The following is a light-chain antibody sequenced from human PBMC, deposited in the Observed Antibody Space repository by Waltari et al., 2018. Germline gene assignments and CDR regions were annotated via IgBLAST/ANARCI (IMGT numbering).Light chain of an antibody. V-gene: IGKV3-20*01. CDR2: GAA. Sequence: ENVLTQSPGTLSLSPGERATLSCRASQSVNSNYLAWYQQRFGQAPRLLIDGAARRATGIPDRFSGSGSVTDFTLTINRLEPEDFVVYYCQQYGSSPFTFGQGTRLEIK. CDR1: QSVNSNY. CDR3: QQYGSSPFT. J-gene: IGKJ5*01.